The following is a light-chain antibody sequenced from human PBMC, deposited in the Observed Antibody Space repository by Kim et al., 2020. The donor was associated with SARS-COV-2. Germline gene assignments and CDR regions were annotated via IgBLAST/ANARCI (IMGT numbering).Light chain of an antibody. CDR2: DAS. J-gene: IGKJ2*02. Sequence: AIQLTQSPSSLSASVGDRVSITCRASQGIGSALAWYQQKPGKAPKLLIYDASSLESGVPSRFSCSGSGTDFTLTINSLQPEDFATYYCQQNNNYLCTFGQGTKLEI. V-gene: IGKV1D-13*01. CDR3: QQNNNYLCT. CDR1: QGIGSA.